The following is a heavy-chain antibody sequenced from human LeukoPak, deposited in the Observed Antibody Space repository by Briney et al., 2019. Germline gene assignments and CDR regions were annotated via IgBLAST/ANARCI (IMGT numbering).Heavy chain of an antibody. CDR1: GFTFSSYA. D-gene: IGHD3-22*01. J-gene: IGHJ4*02. CDR2: ISPSADRT. Sequence: HPGGSLRLSCAASGFTFSSYAMSWVRQAPGKGLEWVSFISPSADRTSNADSVEGRFTISRDNPRNTLYLQMNSLRDEDTAVYYCAIMHGYYDGSGYWVQWGQGTLVTASS. CDR3: AIMHGYYDGSGYWVQ. V-gene: IGHV3-23*01.